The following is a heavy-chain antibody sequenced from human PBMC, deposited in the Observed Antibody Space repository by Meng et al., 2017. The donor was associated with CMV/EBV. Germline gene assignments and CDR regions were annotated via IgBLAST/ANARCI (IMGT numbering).Heavy chain of an antibody. J-gene: IGHJ6*02. Sequence: SETLSLTCTVSGGSISSYYWSWIRQPPGKGLEWIGYTYYSGSTNYNPSLKSRVTISVDTSKNQFSLKLSSVTAADTAVYYCARDVTIFGTRRGMDVWGQGTTVTVSS. CDR1: GGSISSYY. CDR2: TYYSGST. D-gene: IGHD3-3*01. CDR3: ARDVTIFGTRRGMDV. V-gene: IGHV4-59*01.